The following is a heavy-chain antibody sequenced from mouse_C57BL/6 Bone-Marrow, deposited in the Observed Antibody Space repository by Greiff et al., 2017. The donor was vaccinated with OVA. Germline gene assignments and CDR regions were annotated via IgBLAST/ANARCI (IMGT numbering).Heavy chain of an antibody. CDR2: LYRGSGNT. CDR3: ASQRD. CDR1: GYSFTSYY. J-gene: IGHJ2*01. Sequence: QVRLQLPGPVLVKPGASVTISCKAPGYSFTSYYIHWVKQRPGQGLERIGWLYRGSGNTKYNEKFKGKATLTADTSSSTAYMQHSSLATEDPAVYYCASQRDWDQDTTLTVSS. V-gene: IGHV1-66*01.